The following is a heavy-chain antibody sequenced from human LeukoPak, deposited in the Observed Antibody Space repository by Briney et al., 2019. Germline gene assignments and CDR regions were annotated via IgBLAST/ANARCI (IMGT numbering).Heavy chain of an antibody. Sequence: SETLSLTCTVSGGSITSYYWSWIRQPPGKGLEWIGEINHSGSTNYNPSLKSRVTISVDTSKNQFSLKLSSVTAADTAVYYCARPIHYGDYNYWGQGTLVTVSS. CDR3: ARPIHYGDYNY. J-gene: IGHJ4*02. D-gene: IGHD4-17*01. CDR2: INHSGST. CDR1: GGSITSYY. V-gene: IGHV4-34*01.